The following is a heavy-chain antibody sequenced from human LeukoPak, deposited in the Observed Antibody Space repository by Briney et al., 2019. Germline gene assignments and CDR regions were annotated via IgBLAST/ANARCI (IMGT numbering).Heavy chain of an antibody. CDR3: ARGEALMGIAAAGNNWFDP. V-gene: IGHV4-31*03. Sequence: PSETLSLTCTVSGGSISSGGYYWSWIRQHPGKGLEWIGYIYYSGSTYYNPSLKSRFTISVDTSKTQFSLKLSSVTAADTAVYYCARGEALMGIAAAGNNWFDPWGQRTLVTVSS. CDR1: GGSISSGGYY. D-gene: IGHD6-13*01. J-gene: IGHJ5*02. CDR2: IYYSGST.